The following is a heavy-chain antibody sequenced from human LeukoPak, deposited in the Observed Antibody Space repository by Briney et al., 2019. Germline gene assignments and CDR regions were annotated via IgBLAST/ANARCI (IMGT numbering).Heavy chain of an antibody. V-gene: IGHV4-59*08. CDR3: ARRVVTTISAFDI. Sequence: PSETLSLTCSVSGGSISGYYCSWIRQSPGKGLEWIGYMYYGGSTNYNPSLKSRVTILVDTSKKQFSLKVASVTAADTAMYYCARRVVTTISAFDIWGQGTMVIVSS. CDR1: GGSISGYY. CDR2: MYYGGST. J-gene: IGHJ3*02. D-gene: IGHD5-12*01.